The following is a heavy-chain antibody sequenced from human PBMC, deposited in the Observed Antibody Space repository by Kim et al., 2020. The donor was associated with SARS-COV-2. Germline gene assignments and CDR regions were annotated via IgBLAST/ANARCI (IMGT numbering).Heavy chain of an antibody. Sequence: GTRDYAEPVKGRFTISREDSKPTVYLQMNSQKTEDTAVYYCNTDFAGGFWGQGTLVTVSS. J-gene: IGHJ4*02. CDR3: NTDFAGGF. CDR2: GTR. V-gene: IGHV3-15*01. D-gene: IGHD3-16*01.